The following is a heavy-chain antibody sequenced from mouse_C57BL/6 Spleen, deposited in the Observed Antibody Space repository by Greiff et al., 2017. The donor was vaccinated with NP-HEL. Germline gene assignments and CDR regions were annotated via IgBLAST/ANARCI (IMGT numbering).Heavy chain of an antibody. CDR3: AREDYGNYGGNYFDY. D-gene: IGHD2-1*01. CDR2: IYPGDGDT. Sequence: VQLQQSGPELVKPGASVKISCKASGYAFSSSWMNWVKQRPGKGLEWIGRIYPGDGDTNYNGKFKGKATLTADKSSSTAYMQLSSLTSEDSAVYFCAREDYGNYGGNYFDYWGQGTTLTVSS. J-gene: IGHJ2*01. CDR1: GYAFSSSW. V-gene: IGHV1-82*01.